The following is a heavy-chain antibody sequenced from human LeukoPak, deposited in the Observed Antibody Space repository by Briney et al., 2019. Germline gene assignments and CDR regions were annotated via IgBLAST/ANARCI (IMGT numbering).Heavy chain of an antibody. CDR3: AREAPLRYCSGGSCYSFDY. D-gene: IGHD2-15*01. Sequence: SETLPLTCTVSGGSISSGDYYWSWIRQPPGKGLEWIGYIYYSGSTYYNPSLKSRVTISVDTSKNQFSLKLSSVTAADTAVYYCAREAPLRYCSGGSCYSFDYWGQGTLVTVSS. CDR2: IYYSGST. V-gene: IGHV4-30-4*01. J-gene: IGHJ4*02. CDR1: GGSISSGDYY.